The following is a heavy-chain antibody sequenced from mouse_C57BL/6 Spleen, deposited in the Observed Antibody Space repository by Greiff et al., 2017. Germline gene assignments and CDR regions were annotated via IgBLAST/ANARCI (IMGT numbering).Heavy chain of an antibody. D-gene: IGHD1-1*01. J-gene: IGHJ3*01. CDR2: IWGVGST. CDR3: SSSYYYGSRSFSY. Sequence: VQLVESGPGLVAPSQSLSITCTVSGFSLTSYGVDWVRQSPGKGLEWLGVIWGVGSTNYNSDLKSRLSISKDNSKSQVFLKMNSRQTDDTAMYYCSSSYYYGSRSFSYWGHGTLVTVSA. V-gene: IGHV2-6*01. CDR1: GFSLTSYG.